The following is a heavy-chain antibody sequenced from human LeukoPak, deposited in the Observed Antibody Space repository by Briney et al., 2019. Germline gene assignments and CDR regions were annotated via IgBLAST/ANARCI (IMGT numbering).Heavy chain of an antibody. CDR2: IKQDRSEK. J-gene: IGHJ5*02. Sequence: GGSLRLSCAASGFTFSNYWMIWVRQAPGKGLEWVGNIKQDRSEKRYADSVRGRFSISRDNAQTSLYPQMNSLRAEDTAVYYCARASDPWLQLTWGQGTLVTVSS. V-gene: IGHV3-7*05. D-gene: IGHD5-24*01. CDR3: ARASDPWLQLT. CDR1: GFTFSNYW.